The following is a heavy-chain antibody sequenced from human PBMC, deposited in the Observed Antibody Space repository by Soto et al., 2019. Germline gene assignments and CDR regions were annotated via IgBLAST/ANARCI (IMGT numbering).Heavy chain of an antibody. CDR2: INRDGSST. CDR3: ARDPAPSGWYDY. V-gene: IGHV3-74*01. Sequence: PGGSLRLSCAASGFTLSNYWMHWVRQAPGKGLVWVSRINRDGSSTSYADSVRGRFTISRDSAKNTLYLQMNSLRAEDTAVYYCARDPAPSGWYDYWGQGTLVTVS. J-gene: IGHJ4*02. D-gene: IGHD6-19*01. CDR1: GFTLSNYW.